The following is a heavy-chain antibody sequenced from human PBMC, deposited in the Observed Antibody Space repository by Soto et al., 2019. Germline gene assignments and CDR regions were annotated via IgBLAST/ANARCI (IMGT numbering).Heavy chain of an antibody. D-gene: IGHD1-26*01. CDR1: GVTFGNTA. V-gene: IGHV3-23*01. J-gene: IGHJ4*02. CDR2: ISRSGDNI. CDR3: AKGLGRSPAGDH. Sequence: GSLRLSFTVPGVTFGNTAMSWARQAPVKGPEGVSTISRSGDNIYYADSVKGRFTLSRDSSKNTLYLQMNSLRAEDTDVYYGAKGLGRSPAGDHGGQGVRVTVSS.